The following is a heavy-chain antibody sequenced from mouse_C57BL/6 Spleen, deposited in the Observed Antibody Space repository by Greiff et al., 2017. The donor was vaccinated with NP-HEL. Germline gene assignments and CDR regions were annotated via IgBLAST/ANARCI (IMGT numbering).Heavy chain of an antibody. CDR3: ANYDYSYAMDY. CDR2: IYPGDGDT. CDR1: GYAFSSSW. Sequence: QVQLQQSGPELVQPGASVKISCKASGYAFSSSWMNWVKQRPGKGLEWIGRIYPGDGDTNYNGKFKGKATLTADKSSSTAYMQLSSLTSEDSAVYFCANYDYSYAMDYWGQGTSVTVSS. D-gene: IGHD2-4*01. V-gene: IGHV1-82*01. J-gene: IGHJ4*01.